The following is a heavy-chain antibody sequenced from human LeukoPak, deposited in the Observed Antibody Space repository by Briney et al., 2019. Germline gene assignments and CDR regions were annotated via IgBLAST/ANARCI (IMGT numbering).Heavy chain of an antibody. D-gene: IGHD3-16*01. V-gene: IGHV1-69*04. J-gene: IGHJ4*02. CDR3: ARIPKSPTVGDFDY. CDR2: IIPILGIA. CDR1: GGTFSSYA. Sequence: GSSVKVSCKASGGTFSSYAISWVRQAPGQGLEWMGRIIPILGIANYAQKFQGRVTITADKSTSTAYMELSSLRSEDTAVYYCARIPKSPTVGDFDYWGQGTLVTVSS.